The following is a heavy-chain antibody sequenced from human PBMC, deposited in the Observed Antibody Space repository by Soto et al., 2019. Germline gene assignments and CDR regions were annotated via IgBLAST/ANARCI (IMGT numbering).Heavy chain of an antibody. V-gene: IGHV4-31*03. CDR3: ARDSKLELRPYYYYGMDV. Sequence: PSETLSLTCTVSGGSISSGGYYWSWIRQHPGKGLEWIGYIYYSGSTYYNPSLKSRVTISVDTSKNQFSLKLSSVTAADTAVYYCARDSKLELRPYYYYGMDVWGQGTTVTVS. CDR1: GGSISSGGYY. J-gene: IGHJ6*02. D-gene: IGHD1-7*01. CDR2: IYYSGST.